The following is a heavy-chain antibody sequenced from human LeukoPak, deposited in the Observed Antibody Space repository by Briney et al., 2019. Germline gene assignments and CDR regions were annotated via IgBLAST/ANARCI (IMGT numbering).Heavy chain of an antibody. Sequence: PGGSLRLSCAASGLTFSNYAMHWVRQAPGKGLEWVAVLSNDGDDTYSADSVKGRFTISRDNSKNTLYLEMNSLRAEDTAVYYCAKDSHVSAGYYFDFWGQGILVTVSS. D-gene: IGHD2-2*01. V-gene: IGHV3-30*18. CDR3: AKDSHVSAGYYFDF. CDR2: LSNDGDDT. CDR1: GLTFSNYA. J-gene: IGHJ4*02.